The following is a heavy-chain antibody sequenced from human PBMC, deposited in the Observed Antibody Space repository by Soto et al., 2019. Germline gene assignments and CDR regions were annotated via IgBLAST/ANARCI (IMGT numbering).Heavy chain of an antibody. CDR1: GYTFTSYG. J-gene: IGHJ4*01. CDR2: ISAYNGNT. CDR3: GRSESSGSRFDY. V-gene: IGHV1-18*01. Sequence: ASVKVSCKASGYTFTSYGISWVRQAPGQGLEWMGWISAYNGNTNYAQKLQGRVTMTTDTSTSTAYMELRSLRSDDTAVYCCGRSESSGSRFDYWGHGPRVTVAS. D-gene: IGHD3-10*01.